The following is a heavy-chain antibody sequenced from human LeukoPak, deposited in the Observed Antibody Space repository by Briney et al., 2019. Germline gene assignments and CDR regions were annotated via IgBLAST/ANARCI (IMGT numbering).Heavy chain of an antibody. CDR3: VRLDYSNFFDY. V-gene: IGHV4-39*07. CDR1: GDSITNNNCY. J-gene: IGHJ4*02. Sequence: SKTLSLTCTVSGDSITNNNCYWGWVRQPPGKGLEWIASIYYSGSSYYNPSLKSRVTMSVDTSKNQFSLKLSSVTAADTAVYYCVRLDYSNFFDYWGQGNLVTVSS. D-gene: IGHD4-11*01. CDR2: IYYSGSS.